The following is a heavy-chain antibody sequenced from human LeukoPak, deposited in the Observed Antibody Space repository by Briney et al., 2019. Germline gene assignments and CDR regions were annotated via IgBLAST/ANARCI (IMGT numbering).Heavy chain of an antibody. CDR3: ATPINVLRFLEWLGIDY. D-gene: IGHD3-3*01. CDR1: GYTLTELS. CDR2: FDPEDGET. Sequence: ASVKVSCKVSGYTLTELSMNWVRQAPGKGLEWMGGFDPEDGETIYAQKFQGRVTMTEDTSTDTAYMELSSLRSEDTAVYYCATPINVLRFLEWLGIDYWGQGTLVTVSS. J-gene: IGHJ4*02. V-gene: IGHV1-24*01.